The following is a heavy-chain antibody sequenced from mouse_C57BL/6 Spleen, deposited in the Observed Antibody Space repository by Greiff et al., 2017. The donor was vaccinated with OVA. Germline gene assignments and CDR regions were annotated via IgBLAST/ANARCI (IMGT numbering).Heavy chain of an antibody. V-gene: IGHV5-17*01. J-gene: IGHJ2*01. Sequence: EVKVVESGGGLVKPGGSLKLSCAASGFTFSDYGMHWVRQAPEKGLEWVAYISSGSSTIYYADTVKGRFTISRDNAKNTLFLQMTSLRSEDTAMYYCAMDFYYYGSSYYFDYWGQGTTLTVSS. D-gene: IGHD1-1*01. CDR3: AMDFYYYGSSYYFDY. CDR2: ISSGSSTI. CDR1: GFTFSDYG.